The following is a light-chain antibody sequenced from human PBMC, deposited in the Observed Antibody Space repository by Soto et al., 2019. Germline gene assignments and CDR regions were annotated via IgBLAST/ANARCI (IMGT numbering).Light chain of an antibody. J-gene: IGKJ2*01. CDR2: DAS. CDR3: QQYNSYPYT. V-gene: IGKV1-5*01. Sequence: GDRVTITCRASQSISSSLAWYQQKPGKAPKLLIYDASSLESGVPSRFSGSGSGTEFTLTISSLQPDDFATYYCQQYNSYPYTFGQGTKLEIK. CDR1: QSISSS.